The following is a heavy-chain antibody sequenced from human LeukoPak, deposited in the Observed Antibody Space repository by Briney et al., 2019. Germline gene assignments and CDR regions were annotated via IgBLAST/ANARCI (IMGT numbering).Heavy chain of an antibody. CDR3: ATRGQYCSSTSCYPSTEYYYYYYMDV. J-gene: IGHJ6*03. Sequence: SETLSLTCTVSGGSISSYYWSWIRQPPGKGLEWIGEINHSGSTNYNPSLKSRVTISVDTSKNQFSLKLSSVTAADTAVYYCATRGQYCSSTSCYPSTEYYYYYYMDVWGKGTTVTVSS. CDR2: INHSGST. CDR1: GGSISSYY. V-gene: IGHV4-34*01. D-gene: IGHD2-2*01.